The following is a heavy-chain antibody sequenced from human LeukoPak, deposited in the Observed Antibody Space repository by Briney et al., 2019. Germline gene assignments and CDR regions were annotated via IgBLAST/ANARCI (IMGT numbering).Heavy chain of an antibody. CDR1: GYTFTDYY. CDR2: INPNSGGT. CDR3: ARMVDGGYGSDY. V-gene: IGHV1-2*02. J-gene: IGHJ4*02. Sequence: ASVKVSCKASGYTFTDYYMHWVRQAPGQGLEWMGWINPNSGGTNYAQKFQGRVTMTRDTSISTAYMELSRLRSDDTAVYYCARMVDGGYGSDYWGQGTLVTVSS. D-gene: IGHD5-12*01.